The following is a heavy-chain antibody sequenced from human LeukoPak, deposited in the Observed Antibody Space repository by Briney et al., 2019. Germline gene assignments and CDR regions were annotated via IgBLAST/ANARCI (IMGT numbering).Heavy chain of an antibody. CDR2: ISGSGGST. CDR1: GFTFSSYG. D-gene: IGHD3-10*01. V-gene: IGHV3-23*01. Sequence: PGGTLRLSCAASGFTFSSYGMSWVRQAPGKGLEWVSAISGSGGSTYYADSVKGRFTISRDNSKNTLYLQMNSLRAEDTAVYYCARSAAVRGVIITFNYYYYMDVWGKGTTVTISS. J-gene: IGHJ6*03. CDR3: ARSAAVRGVIITFNYYYYMDV.